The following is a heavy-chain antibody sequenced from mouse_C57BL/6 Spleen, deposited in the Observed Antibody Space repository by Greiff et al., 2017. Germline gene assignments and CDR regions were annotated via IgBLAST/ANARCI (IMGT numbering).Heavy chain of an antibody. CDR3: ARARETGDAMDC. D-gene: IGHD4-1*01. Sequence: EVQLQQSGPELVKPGASVKIPCKASGYTFTDYNMDWVKQTHGKSLEWIADINPNNGGTNYNWKLKGKVTLTVDKSSSTAYMELRRLTPEDTAVYYCARARETGDAMDCWGQGTSGPGSS. CDR2: INPNNGGT. CDR1: GYTFTDYN. V-gene: IGHV1-18*01. J-gene: IGHJ4*01.